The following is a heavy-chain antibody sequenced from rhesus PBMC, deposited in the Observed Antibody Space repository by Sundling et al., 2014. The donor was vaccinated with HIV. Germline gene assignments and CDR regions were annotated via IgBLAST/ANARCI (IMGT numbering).Heavy chain of an antibody. V-gene: IGHV4-122*02. J-gene: IGHJ4*01. CDR2: ITSSGTT. CDR3: AIWEVGP. CDR1: GASITSGHYY. D-gene: IGHD1-44*01. Sequence: QVHLQESGPALVKPSETLSLTCAVSGASITSGHYYWSWIRQPPGKGLEWIGYITSSGTTSYNPSLKSRVTISRDTSKNQFSLKVRSVTAADTAVYYCAIWEVGPWGQGVLVTVSS.